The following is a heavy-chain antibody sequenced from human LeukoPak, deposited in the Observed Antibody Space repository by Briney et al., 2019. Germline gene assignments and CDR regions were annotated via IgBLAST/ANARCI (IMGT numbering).Heavy chain of an antibody. Sequence: SETLSLTRTVSGGSISSSSYYWGWIRQPPGKGPEWIGSIYYSGSTYYNPSLKSRVTISVDTSKNQFSLKLSSVTAADTAVYYCARLYSSGWYGDYWGQGTLVTVSS. J-gene: IGHJ4*02. CDR1: GGSISSSSYY. D-gene: IGHD6-19*01. CDR2: IYYSGST. CDR3: ARLYSSGWYGDY. V-gene: IGHV4-39*01.